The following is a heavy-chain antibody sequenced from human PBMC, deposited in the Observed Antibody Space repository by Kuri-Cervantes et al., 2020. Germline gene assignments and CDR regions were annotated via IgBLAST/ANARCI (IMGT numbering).Heavy chain of an antibody. J-gene: IGHJ4*02. CDR1: GFTFSSYA. D-gene: IGHD3-22*01. Sequence: GESLKISCAASGFTFSSYAMSWVRQAPGKGLEWVSAISGSGGSTYYADSVKGRFTISRDNSKNTLYLQMTSLRAEDTAVYYSAKDNSSDYYYFDYLGQGTLVTVSS. CDR2: ISGSGGST. CDR3: AKDNSSDYYYFDY. V-gene: IGHV3-23*01.